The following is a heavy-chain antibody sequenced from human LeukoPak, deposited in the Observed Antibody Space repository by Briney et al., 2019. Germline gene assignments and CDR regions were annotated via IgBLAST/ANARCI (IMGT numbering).Heavy chain of an antibody. Sequence: SETLSLTCTVSSGSISSYYWSWIRQPPGKGLEWIGYIYYSGATNYSPSLKSRVTMSVDTSKNQFSLKLSSVTAADTAVYFCARDGRGKSYYTSGSPASHDMDVWGQGTTVTVSS. CDR3: ARDGRGKSYYTSGSPASHDMDV. J-gene: IGHJ6*02. D-gene: IGHD3-10*01. CDR1: SGSISSYY. V-gene: IGHV4-59*01. CDR2: IYYSGAT.